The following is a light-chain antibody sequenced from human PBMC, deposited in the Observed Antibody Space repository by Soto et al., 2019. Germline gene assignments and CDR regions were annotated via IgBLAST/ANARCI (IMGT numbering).Light chain of an antibody. CDR2: GAS. J-gene: IGKJ4*01. V-gene: IGKV3-20*01. CDR3: QQYGSSLGVT. Sequence: IVLTQSPGTLSLSPGERATLSCRASQTVSSNFLAWYQEKPGQGPRLLIYGASTRATGIPDRFSGSGSGTDFTLTISRLEPEDFAVYYCQQYGSSLGVTFGGGTKVEIK. CDR1: QTVSSNF.